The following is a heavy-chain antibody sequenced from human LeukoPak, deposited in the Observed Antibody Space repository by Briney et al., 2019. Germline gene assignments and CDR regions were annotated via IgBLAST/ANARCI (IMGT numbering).Heavy chain of an antibody. Sequence: ASVKVSFKSSGYTFTSYGISWVRQAPGQGLEWMGWISAYNGNTNYAQKLQGRVTMTTDTSTSTAYMELRSLRSDDTAVYYCARGIAAADNFDYWGQGTLVTVSS. CDR3: ARGIAAADNFDY. V-gene: IGHV1-18*01. D-gene: IGHD6-13*01. CDR1: GYTFTSYG. J-gene: IGHJ4*02. CDR2: ISAYNGNT.